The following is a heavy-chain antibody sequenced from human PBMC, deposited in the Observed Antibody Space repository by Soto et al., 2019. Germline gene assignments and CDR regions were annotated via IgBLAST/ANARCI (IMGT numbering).Heavy chain of an antibody. Sequence: PSETLSLTCTFSGGSISSGGYYLSWIRQHPGKGLEWIGYIYYSGSTYYNPSLKSRVTISVDTSKNQFSLKLSSVTAADTAVYYCARVTTVNNWFDPWGQGTLVTVSS. CDR1: GGSISSGGYY. CDR3: ARVTTVNNWFDP. CDR2: IYYSGST. V-gene: IGHV4-31*03. J-gene: IGHJ5*02. D-gene: IGHD4-17*01.